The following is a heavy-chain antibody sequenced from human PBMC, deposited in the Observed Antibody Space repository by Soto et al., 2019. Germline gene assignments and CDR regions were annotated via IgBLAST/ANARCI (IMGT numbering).Heavy chain of an antibody. CDR3: ARIRVGHYAFDI. CDR2: INSDGSTT. V-gene: IGHV3-74*01. CDR1: GFTFSSYW. J-gene: IGHJ3*02. Sequence: EVQLVESGGGLVQPGGSLRLSCAASGFTFSSYWMHRVRQAPGKGLVWVSRINSDGSTTTYADSVKGRFTISRDNAKNTLYLQMNSLTAEDTAVYYCARIRVGHYAFDIWGQGTMVTVSS. D-gene: IGHD2-2*01.